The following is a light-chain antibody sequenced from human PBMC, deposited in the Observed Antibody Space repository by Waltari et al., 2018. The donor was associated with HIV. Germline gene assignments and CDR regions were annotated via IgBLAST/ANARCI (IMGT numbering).Light chain of an antibody. V-gene: IGLV3-16*01. J-gene: IGLJ3*02. Sequence: SYELTQSPSVSVSQGQMARITCSGEALPKKYVSWYQQKPGQAPVLVIYKDKERPSGIPERFSGSSSGTMVTLTISGVQAEDEADYYCLSADSSGTYWVFGGGTEVTVL. CDR3: LSADSSGTYWV. CDR1: ALPKKY. CDR2: KDK.